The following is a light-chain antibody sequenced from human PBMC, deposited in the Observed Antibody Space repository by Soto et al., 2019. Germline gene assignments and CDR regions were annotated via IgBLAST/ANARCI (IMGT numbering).Light chain of an antibody. J-gene: IGKJ5*01. Sequence: EIVLTQSPATLSLSPGERVTLSCRASQSVDNYLVWFQQTRGQVPRLLIYDASNRATGIPARFSGSGSGTDFTLTISSLEPEDFAVYYCQQRRDWPITFGQGTRLEIK. CDR2: DAS. CDR3: QQRRDWPIT. V-gene: IGKV3-11*01. CDR1: QSVDNY.